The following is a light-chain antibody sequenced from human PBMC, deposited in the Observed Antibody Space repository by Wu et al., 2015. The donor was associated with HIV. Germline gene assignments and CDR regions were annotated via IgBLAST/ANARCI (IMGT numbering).Light chain of an antibody. V-gene: IGKV3-20*01. J-gene: IGKJ1*01. Sequence: EIVLTQSPDTLSLSPGQRATLSCRASQIVGNDYIIWYQHKRGQAPRLLMYGTSNRATGIPDRFSGSGSGTDFTLTISRLEPEDFAVYYCQHYLTSPPTWTFGQGTKVEIK. CDR2: GTS. CDR3: QHYLTSPPTWT. CDR1: QIVGNDY.